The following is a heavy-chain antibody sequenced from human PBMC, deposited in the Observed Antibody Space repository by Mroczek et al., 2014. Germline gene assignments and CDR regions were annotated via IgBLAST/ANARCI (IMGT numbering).Heavy chain of an antibody. CDR3: ARAATTGTYNWFDP. CDR2: IHPNGGSA. CDR1: GYTFTSYY. D-gene: IGHD6-13*01. V-gene: IGHV1-46*03. J-gene: IGHJ5*02. Sequence: VQLVESGAEVKKPGASVKVSCKASGYTFTSYYIHWVRQAPGQGLEWMGIIHPNGGSATYAQKFQGRVTMTRDTSTTTVYMELSSLISEDTAVYYCARAATTGTYNWFDPWGQGTLVTVSS.